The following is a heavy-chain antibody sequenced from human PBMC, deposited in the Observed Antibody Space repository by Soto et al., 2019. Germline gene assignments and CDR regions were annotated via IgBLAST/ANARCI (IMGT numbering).Heavy chain of an antibody. CDR3: ASTYSRGWYVSHAFDI. Sequence: SQTLSLTCAISGDSVSSNSAAWNWIRQSPSRGLEWLGRTYYRSKWYNDYAVSVKSRITINPDTSKNQFSLQLNSVTPEDTAVYYCASTYSRGWYVSHAFDIWGQGTMVTV. CDR1: GDSVSSNSAA. J-gene: IGHJ3*02. CDR2: TYYRSKWYN. D-gene: IGHD6-19*01. V-gene: IGHV6-1*01.